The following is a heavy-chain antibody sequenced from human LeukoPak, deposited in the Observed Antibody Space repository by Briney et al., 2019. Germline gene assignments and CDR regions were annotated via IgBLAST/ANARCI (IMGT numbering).Heavy chain of an antibody. J-gene: IGHJ4*02. CDR2: ISSSGSTI. V-gene: IGHV3-48*03. Sequence: GGSLRLSCAASGFTFSSYEMNWVRQAPGKGLEWVSYISSSGSTIYYADSVKGRFTISGDNAKNSLYLQMNSLRAEDTAVYYCARGEGIAAASDYWGQGTLVTVSS. CDR3: ARGEGIAAASDY. CDR1: GFTFSSYE. D-gene: IGHD6-13*01.